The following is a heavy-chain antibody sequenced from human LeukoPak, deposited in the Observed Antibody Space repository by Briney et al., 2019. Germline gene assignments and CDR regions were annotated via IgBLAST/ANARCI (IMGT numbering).Heavy chain of an antibody. J-gene: IGHJ5*02. CDR2: IIPIFGTA. CDR3: AREPRNSNWFDP. V-gene: IGHV1-69*13. CDR1: GGTFSSYA. D-gene: IGHD1-14*01. Sequence: SVKVSCKASGGTFSSYAISWVRQAPGQGLEWMGGIIPIFGTANYAQKFQGRVTITADESTSTAYMELSSLRSEDTAVYYCAREPRNSNWFDPWGQGTLVTVSS.